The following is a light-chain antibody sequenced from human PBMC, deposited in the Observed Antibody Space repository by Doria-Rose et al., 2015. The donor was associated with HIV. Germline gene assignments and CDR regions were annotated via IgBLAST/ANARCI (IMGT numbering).Light chain of an antibody. Sequence: TQSPGTLSLSPGERATLSCRASQSFSSTYLAWYQQKPGQAPSLLIYDGSTRATGIPDRFSASGSGADFTLTINILDPEDFAPYYCHQYGTSWTFGQGTKVEI. J-gene: IGKJ1*01. CDR3: HQYGTSWT. CDR2: DGS. V-gene: IGKV3-20*01. CDR1: QSFSSTY.